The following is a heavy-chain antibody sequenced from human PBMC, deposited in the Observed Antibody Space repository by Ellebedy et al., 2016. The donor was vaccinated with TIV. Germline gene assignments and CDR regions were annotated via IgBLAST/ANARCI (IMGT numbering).Heavy chain of an antibody. V-gene: IGHV3-30*18. Sequence: GESLKISCAASGFTFRNYGMHWVRQAPGKGLEWVAVISDAGSNKYYADSVKGRFTISRDTSKNTVYLQMNSLRSEDTAVYFCAKDGGGGYGPWGGTFDIWGQGTMVTVSS. CDR3: AKDGGGGYGPWGGTFDI. CDR1: GFTFRNYG. J-gene: IGHJ3*02. D-gene: IGHD5-18*01. CDR2: ISDAGSNK.